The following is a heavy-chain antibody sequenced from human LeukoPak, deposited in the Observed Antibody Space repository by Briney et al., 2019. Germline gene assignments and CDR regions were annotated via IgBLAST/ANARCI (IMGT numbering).Heavy chain of an antibody. J-gene: IGHJ4*02. CDR3: ARDPSYYDILTGYYTPSYYFDY. V-gene: IGHV3-7*03. CDR2: IKQDGSEK. CDR1: GFTFSSYR. D-gene: IGHD3-9*01. Sequence: GWSLRLSCAASGFTFSSYRMSWVRQAPGKGLEGVANIKQDGSEKYYVDSVKGRFTISRDNAKNSLYLQMNSVRAEDTAVYYCARDPSYYDILTGYYTPSYYFDYWGQGTLVTVSS.